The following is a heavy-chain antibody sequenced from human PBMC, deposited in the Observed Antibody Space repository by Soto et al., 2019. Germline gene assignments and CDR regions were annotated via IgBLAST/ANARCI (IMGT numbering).Heavy chain of an antibody. D-gene: IGHD6-19*01. Sequence: GGSLRLSCAASGFTFNTYGMHWVRQAPGKGLEWVAVIWYDESNKEYADSVKGRFTISRDNSKNTLYLQMNSLRAEDTAVYYRARGWGALAGYFDYWGQGTLVTV. J-gene: IGHJ4*02. V-gene: IGHV3-33*01. CDR3: ARGWGALAGYFDY. CDR1: GFTFNTYG. CDR2: IWYDESNK.